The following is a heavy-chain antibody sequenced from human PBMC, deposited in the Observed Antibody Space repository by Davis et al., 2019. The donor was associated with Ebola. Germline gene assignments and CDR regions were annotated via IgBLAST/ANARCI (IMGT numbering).Heavy chain of an antibody. V-gene: IGHV1-18*01. D-gene: IGHD3-10*01. Sequence: AASVKVSCEASGYIFNRYGISWVRQVPGQGLEWMGWISAYNGNTDYTQKLQGRVTMTTDTSTSTAYMEMRSLRSDDTAVYYCARVITMIRGGWFDSWGQGTLVTVSS. CDR2: ISAYNGNT. CDR3: ARVITMIRGGWFDS. CDR1: GYIFNRYG. J-gene: IGHJ5*01.